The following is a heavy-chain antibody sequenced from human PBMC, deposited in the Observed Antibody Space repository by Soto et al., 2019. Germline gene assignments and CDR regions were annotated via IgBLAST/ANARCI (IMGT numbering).Heavy chain of an antibody. Sequence: PSETLSLTCTVSGDSISSGDYYWSWIRQPPGQGLEWIGYIYYSGSTYYNPSLKSRVNISVDRSRKHLSLKLSSVSAADTAVYYCAHAEGTAAEYYFHYWGQGTLVTVSS. CDR1: GDSISSGDYY. CDR3: AHAEGTAAEYYFHY. CDR2: IYYSGST. V-gene: IGHV4-30-4*01. J-gene: IGHJ4*02. D-gene: IGHD6-13*01.